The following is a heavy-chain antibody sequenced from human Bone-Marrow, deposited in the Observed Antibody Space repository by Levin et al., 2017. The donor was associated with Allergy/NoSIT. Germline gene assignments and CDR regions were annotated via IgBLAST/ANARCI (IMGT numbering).Heavy chain of an antibody. V-gene: IGHV4-34*01. CDR2: INHSGST. CDR1: GAPFGAYH. Sequence: SPTLSLPCAVSGAPFGAYHWSWIRQPPGKALEWIGEINHSGSTNYNPSFKSRITISQDTSKKQLSLRLSSVTAADTAVYYCARGVFEFDSGSYYNSGFQHWGQGTLVTVSS. D-gene: IGHD3-10*01. CDR3: ARGVFEFDSGSYYNSGFQH. J-gene: IGHJ1*01.